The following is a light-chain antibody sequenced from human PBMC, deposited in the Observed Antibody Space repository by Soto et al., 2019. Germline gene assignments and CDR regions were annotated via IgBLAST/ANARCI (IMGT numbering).Light chain of an antibody. Sequence: DIQMTESPSTRSGSVGERVTITCRASQTISSWLAWYQQKPGKAPKLLIYKASTLKSGVPSRFSGSGSGTDFTLTISRLEPEDFAVYYCQQYGSSPLPFGGGTKVAIK. CDR2: KAS. CDR3: QQYGSSPLP. CDR1: QTISSW. J-gene: IGKJ4*01. V-gene: IGKV1-5*03.